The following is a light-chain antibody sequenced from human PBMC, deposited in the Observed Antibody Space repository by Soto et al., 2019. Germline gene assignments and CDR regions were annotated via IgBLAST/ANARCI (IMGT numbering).Light chain of an antibody. CDR1: SSDVGSYNL. CDR2: EGS. CDR3: CSYAGSIPYV. Sequence: QSVLTQPASVYGSPGQSITISCPGTSSDVGSYNLVSWYQQHPGKAPKLMIYEGSKRPSGASNRFSGSKSGNTASLTISGLQAEDEADYYCCSYAGSIPYVFGTGTKVTVL. V-gene: IGLV2-23*01. J-gene: IGLJ1*01.